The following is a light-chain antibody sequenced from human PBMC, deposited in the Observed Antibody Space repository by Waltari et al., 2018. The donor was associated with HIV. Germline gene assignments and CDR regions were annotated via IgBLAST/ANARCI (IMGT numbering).Light chain of an antibody. CDR2: GLS. V-gene: IGKV3-15*01. J-gene: IGKJ1*01. CDR3: QHYHDWPRT. Sequence: EIVMTQSPGTLSVSPGESAILSCRASQNITDNLAWYQHKAGQAPRLLIYGLSTRASGVPARFSGGGSGTNFTLTVSGLQIEDFAFYYCQHYHDWPRTFGQGTRVEI. CDR1: QNITDN.